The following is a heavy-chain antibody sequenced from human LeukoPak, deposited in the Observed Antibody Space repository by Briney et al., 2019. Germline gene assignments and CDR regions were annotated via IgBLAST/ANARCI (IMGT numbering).Heavy chain of an antibody. CDR3: AREDSATVDY. CDR1: GYTFINYY. V-gene: IGHV1-46*01. Sequence: GASVKVSCKASGYTFINYYMHWVRQAPGQGLEWMGIINPSGGSTSYAQKFQGRVTMTRDTSTSTVYMELRSLRSDDMAVYYCAREDSATVDYWGQGTLVTVSS. J-gene: IGHJ4*02. D-gene: IGHD5-18*01. CDR2: INPSGGST.